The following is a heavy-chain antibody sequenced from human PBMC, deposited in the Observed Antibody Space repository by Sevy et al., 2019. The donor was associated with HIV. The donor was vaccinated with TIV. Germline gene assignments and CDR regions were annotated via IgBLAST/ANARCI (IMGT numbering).Heavy chain of an antibody. CDR1: GFTFSSYG. V-gene: IGHV3-33*01. J-gene: IGHJ4*02. CDR3: ARDRSFLDY. CDR2: IWYDGSNK. Sequence: GGSLRLSCAASGFTFSSYGMHWVRQAPDKGLEWVAVIWYDGSNKYYADSVKGRFTISRDNSKNTLYLQMNSLRAEDTAVYYCARDRSFLDYWGQGTLVTVSS.